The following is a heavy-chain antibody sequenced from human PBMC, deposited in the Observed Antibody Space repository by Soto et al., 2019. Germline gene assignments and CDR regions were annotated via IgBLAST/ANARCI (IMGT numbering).Heavy chain of an antibody. V-gene: IGHV3-23*01. CDR1: GFTFSSYA. J-gene: IGHJ6*02. CDR2: VSAGADMT. D-gene: IGHD3-10*01. CDR3: ARGDRGGSGSPASYYYSGLDV. Sequence: DVQLLESGGHLVQPGGSLRLSCAASGFTFSSYAMSWVRQAPGKGLEWVSSVSAGADMTYYSDSVKGRFTISRDNSNNALFLQMNSLRIEDTALYYCARGDRGGSGSPASYYYSGLDVWGQGTTVTVS.